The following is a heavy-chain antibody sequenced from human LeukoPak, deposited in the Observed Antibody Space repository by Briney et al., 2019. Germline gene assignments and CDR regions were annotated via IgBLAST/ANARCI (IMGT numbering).Heavy chain of an antibody. D-gene: IGHD1-1*01. CDR1: GLPFSEYA. V-gene: IGHV3-49*04. CDR3: ATHRLESNDIQFDY. J-gene: IGHJ4*02. CDR2: IRISTYGATT. Sequence: GGSLRLSCTVSGLPFSEYAFSWVRQSPGKGLEWVGFIRISTYGATTEYSAPAKDRFTISRDDSRSLAYLQMNKLKMEDTAVYYCATHRLESNDIQFDYWGQGAPVIVSS.